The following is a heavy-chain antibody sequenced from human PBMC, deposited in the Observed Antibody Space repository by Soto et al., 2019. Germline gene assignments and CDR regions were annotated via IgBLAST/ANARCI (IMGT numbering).Heavy chain of an antibody. V-gene: IGHV1-3*01. CDR3: ARDIVSVGPRANEAFDV. Sequence: QVQLVQSGAELKKPGASVNISCQASGFTFSDTLINWVRQGPGQRLEWMGWINPANGNTRYSESFQGRVTISSLSSASTAYVALSDLTSDDTAVYYCARDIVSVGPRANEAFDVWGQGTRITVSS. D-gene: IGHD1-26*01. CDR1: GFTFSDTL. J-gene: IGHJ3*01. CDR2: INPANGNT.